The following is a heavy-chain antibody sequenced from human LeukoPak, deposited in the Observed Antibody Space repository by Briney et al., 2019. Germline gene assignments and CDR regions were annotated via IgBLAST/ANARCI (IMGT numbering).Heavy chain of an antibody. CDR2: ISHDGYNK. CDR3: ATQDGFDNNGYYGY. J-gene: IGHJ4*02. D-gene: IGHD3-22*01. V-gene: IGHV3-30*03. CDR1: GFTFSDFG. Sequence: GGSLRLSCAASGFTFSDFGMHWVRQAPGKGLEWVAVISHDGYNKYFADSLKGRFTISRDNSKSTLYLQMNSLRAEDTALYYCATQDGFDNNGYYGYGGQGTLVTVSS.